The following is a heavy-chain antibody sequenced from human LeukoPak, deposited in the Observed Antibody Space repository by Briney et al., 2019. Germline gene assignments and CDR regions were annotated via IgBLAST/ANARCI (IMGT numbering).Heavy chain of an antibody. V-gene: IGHV4-61*02. J-gene: IGHJ4*02. D-gene: IGHD1-1*01. CDR2: IYTSGST. CDR1: GVSISRDGYY. CDR3: TREAGNTQYFDY. Sequence: SETLSLTCTFSGVSISRDGYYWSWIRQPAGKGLEWIGRIYTSGSTNYNPSLKSRVTMSVDTSKNQFSLKLSSVTAADTAMYYCTREAGNTQYFDYWGQGTLVTVSS.